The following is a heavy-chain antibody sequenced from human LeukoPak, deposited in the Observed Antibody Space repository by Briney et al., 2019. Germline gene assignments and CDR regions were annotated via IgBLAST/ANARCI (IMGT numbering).Heavy chain of an antibody. V-gene: IGHV3-7*03. J-gene: IGHJ6*02. CDR3: VGRPYYYYGMDV. Sequence: GGSLRLSCAASGFTFSRYWMNWVRQAPGKGLEWVANIKQDGGEKYYVDSVKGRFTISRDNAKNSLYLQMSSLRAEDTAIYYCVGRPYYYYGMDVWGQGTTVTVSS. CDR1: GFTFSRYW. CDR2: IKQDGGEK.